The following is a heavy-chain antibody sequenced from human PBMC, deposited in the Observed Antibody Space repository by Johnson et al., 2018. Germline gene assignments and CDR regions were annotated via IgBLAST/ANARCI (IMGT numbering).Heavy chain of an antibody. J-gene: IGHJ2*01. CDR3: ARSRGSYSESKGYFDL. V-gene: IGHV3-20*01. Sequence: VQLVQSGGGVVRXGGSLRLSCAASGFTFDDYGMSWVRQAPGKGLEWVSGINWNGGSTGYADSVKGRFTISRANAKNSLYLQMNSLRAEDTALYHCARSRGSYSESKGYFDLWGRGTLVTVSS. CDR1: GFTFDDYG. CDR2: INWNGGST. D-gene: IGHD1-26*01.